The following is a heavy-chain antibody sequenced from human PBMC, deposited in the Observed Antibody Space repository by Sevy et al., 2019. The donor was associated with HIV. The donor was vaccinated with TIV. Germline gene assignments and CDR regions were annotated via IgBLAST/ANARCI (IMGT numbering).Heavy chain of an antibody. CDR1: GFTFSDHY. J-gene: IGHJ4*02. Sequence: GGSLRLSCVASGFTFSDHYMEWVRQAPGKGLEWVGRTRNKGDGYTTEYAASVKGRFTISRDDSKNSLYVQMNSLKTEDTAVYYCATHAGIAAAGRVFDYWGQGTLVTVSS. CDR3: ATHAGIAAAGRVFDY. D-gene: IGHD6-13*01. CDR2: TRNKGDGYTT. V-gene: IGHV3-72*01.